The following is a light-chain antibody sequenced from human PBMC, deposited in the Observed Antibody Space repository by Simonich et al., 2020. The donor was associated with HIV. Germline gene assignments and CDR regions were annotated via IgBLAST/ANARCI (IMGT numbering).Light chain of an antibody. CDR2: GAS. Sequence: IVMTQSPATLSVSPGERATLSCRASQSVSSNLAWYQQKPGQAPRLLIYGASNRATGIPARFSGSGSGTDFTLTISSLEPEDFAVYYCQQRSNWPLTFGGGTKVEIK. J-gene: IGKJ4*01. CDR1: QSVSSN. CDR3: QQRSNWPLT. V-gene: IGKV3-11*01.